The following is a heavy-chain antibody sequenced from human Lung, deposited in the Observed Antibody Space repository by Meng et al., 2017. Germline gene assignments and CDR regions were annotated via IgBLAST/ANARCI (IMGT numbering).Heavy chain of an antibody. D-gene: IGHD3-10*01. CDR3: ARGTPGRSYCDY. Sequence: VHLLQSRAEMKQPGASLKVSCKASDYTFTGYGVCWVRQAPGQGLEWMAWLGAHPGDTSFAPKFLGRVTVTADTATATAYMELRSLRSDDTAVYYCARGTPGRSYCDYWGLGTLVTVSS. J-gene: IGHJ4*02. CDR2: LGAHPGDT. V-gene: IGHV1-18*01. CDR1: DYTFTGYG.